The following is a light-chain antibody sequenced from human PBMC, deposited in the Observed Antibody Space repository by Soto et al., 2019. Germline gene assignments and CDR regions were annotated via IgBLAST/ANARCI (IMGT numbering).Light chain of an antibody. V-gene: IGKV2-28*01. CDR1: QSLLHSNGYNY. CDR2: FAS. Sequence: DIVMTQSPLSLPVTPGEPASISCRSSQSLLHSNGYNYLDWYLQKPGQSPQLVIYFASNRAAGVPDRFSGSGSGTDFTLTISRVQAEDVGVYYCMQAQQTPWTFGQGTKVEIK. J-gene: IGKJ1*01. CDR3: MQAQQTPWT.